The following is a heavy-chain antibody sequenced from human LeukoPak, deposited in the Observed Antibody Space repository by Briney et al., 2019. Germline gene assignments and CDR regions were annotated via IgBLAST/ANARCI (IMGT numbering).Heavy chain of an antibody. CDR3: AETYGSGSYYIY. CDR1: GGSFSGYY. J-gene: IGHJ4*02. Sequence: SETLSLTCVVYGGSFSGYYWSWIRQPPGKGLEWIGEINHSGSTNYNPSLKSRVTISVDTSKNQFSLKLSSVTAADTAVYYCAETYGSGSYYIYWGQGTLVTVSS. D-gene: IGHD3-10*01. V-gene: IGHV4-34*01. CDR2: INHSGST.